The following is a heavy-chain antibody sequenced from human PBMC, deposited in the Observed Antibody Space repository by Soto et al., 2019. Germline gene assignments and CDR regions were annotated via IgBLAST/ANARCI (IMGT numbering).Heavy chain of an antibody. CDR3: ADSWLPTSY. CDR1: GFSFSHYW. V-gene: IGHV3-74*01. D-gene: IGHD3-10*01. Sequence: GGSLRLSCAASGFSFSHYWMHWVRRAPGKGLVWVPRISPDGRTTTYADSVKGRLTISRDNAKSTLYLQMNSLTVEDGAVYYCADSWLPTSYWGPGTLVTVYS. CDR2: ISPDGRTT. J-gene: IGHJ4*02.